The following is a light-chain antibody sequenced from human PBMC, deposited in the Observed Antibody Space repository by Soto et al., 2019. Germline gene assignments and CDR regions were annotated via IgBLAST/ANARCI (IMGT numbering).Light chain of an antibody. CDR3: QTWRGV. CDR1: SGHSSYA. Sequence: QLVLTQSPSASASLGASVKLTCTLSSGHSSYAIAWHQQQPEKGPRYLMKLNSDGSHSKGDGIPDRFSGSSSGAERYLTISSLQSEDEADYYCQTWRGVFGTGTKLTVL. J-gene: IGLJ1*01. V-gene: IGLV4-69*01. CDR2: LNSDGSH.